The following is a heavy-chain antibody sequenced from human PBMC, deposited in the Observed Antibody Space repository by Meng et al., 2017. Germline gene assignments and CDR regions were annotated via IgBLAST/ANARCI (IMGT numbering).Heavy chain of an antibody. Sequence: GTLRDXGPGXXKPSGTLSXXCSVSGGSSSGSNWWSWVRQPPGKGLEWIGEIYHSGSTNYNPSLKSRVTISVDKSKNQFSLKLSSVTAADTAVYYCARDRGAVAGTNFDYWGQGTLVTASS. CDR1: GGSSSGSNW. J-gene: IGHJ4*02. CDR3: ARDRGAVAGTNFDY. D-gene: IGHD6-19*01. V-gene: IGHV4-4*02. CDR2: IYHSGST.